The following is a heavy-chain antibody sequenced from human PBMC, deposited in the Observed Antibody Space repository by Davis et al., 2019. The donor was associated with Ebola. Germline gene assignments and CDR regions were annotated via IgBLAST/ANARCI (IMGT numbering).Heavy chain of an antibody. V-gene: IGHV1-69*13. D-gene: IGHD3/OR15-3a*01. Sequence: AASVKVSCKASGGTFSSYAISWVRQAPGQGLEWMGGIIPIFGTANYAQKFQGRVTITADESTSTAYMELSSLRSEDTAVYYCARDNSFWTTDYWGQGTLVTVSS. CDR2: IIPIFGTA. CDR3: ARDNSFWTTDY. J-gene: IGHJ4*02. CDR1: GGTFSSYA.